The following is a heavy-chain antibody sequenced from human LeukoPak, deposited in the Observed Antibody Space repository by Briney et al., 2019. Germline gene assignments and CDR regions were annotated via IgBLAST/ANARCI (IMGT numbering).Heavy chain of an antibody. CDR3: AGDLGYHRGSAFDI. D-gene: IGHD3-16*01. CDR2: ISSSSSYI. Sequence: PGGSLRLSCAASGFTFSSHSMNWVRQAPGKGLEWVSSISSSSSYIYYADSVKGRFTISRDNAKNSLYLQMNSLRAEDTAVYYCAGDLGYHRGSAFDIWGQGTMVTVSS. CDR1: GFTFSSHS. V-gene: IGHV3-21*01. J-gene: IGHJ3*02.